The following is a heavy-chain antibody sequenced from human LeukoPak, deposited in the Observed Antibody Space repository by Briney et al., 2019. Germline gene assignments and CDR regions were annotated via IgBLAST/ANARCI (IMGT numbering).Heavy chain of an antibody. Sequence: GGSLRLSCAASGFTFSSYEMNWVRQAPGKGLEWVSYISNSGSTIYHADSVKGRFTISRDNAKNSLYLQMNSLRAEDTAVYYCARDWGGGTHDYWGQGTLVIVSS. J-gene: IGHJ4*02. V-gene: IGHV3-48*03. CDR1: GFTFSSYE. CDR2: ISNSGSTI. CDR3: ARDWGGGTHDY. D-gene: IGHD3-10*01.